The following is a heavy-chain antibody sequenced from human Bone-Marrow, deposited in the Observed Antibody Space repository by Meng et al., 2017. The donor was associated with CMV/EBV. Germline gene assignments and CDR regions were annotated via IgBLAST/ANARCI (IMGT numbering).Heavy chain of an antibody. V-gene: IGHV4-39*07. CDR3: ARDNAIFGVVIPLHYYYGMDV. CDR1: GGSISSSSYY. Sequence: SETLSLTCTVSGGSISSSSYYWGWIRQPPGKGLEWIGSVYDSGRTYYNPSLKSRVTVSVDTSKNQSSLKLSSVTAADTAVYYCARDNAIFGVVIPLHYYYGMDVWGQGTTVTVSS. J-gene: IGHJ6*02. CDR2: VYDSGRT. D-gene: IGHD3-3*01.